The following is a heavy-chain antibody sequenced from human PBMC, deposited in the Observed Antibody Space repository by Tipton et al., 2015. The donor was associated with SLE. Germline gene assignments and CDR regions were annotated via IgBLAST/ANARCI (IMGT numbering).Heavy chain of an antibody. CDR2: MYFSGVT. V-gene: IGHV4-4*07. CDR3: ARGRITMVRGRRSYYYMDV. Sequence: TLSLTCTVSGDAITNSYWSWIRQPVGKGLEWIGRMYFSGVTDYNPSLKSRLTISVDTSKNQFSLKLSSVTAADTAVYYCARGRITMVRGRRSYYYMDVWGKGTTVTVSS. D-gene: IGHD3-10*01. CDR1: GDAITNSY. J-gene: IGHJ6*03.